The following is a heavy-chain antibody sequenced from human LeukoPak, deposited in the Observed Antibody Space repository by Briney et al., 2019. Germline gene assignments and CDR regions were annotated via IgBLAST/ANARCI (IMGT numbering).Heavy chain of an antibody. D-gene: IGHD2-15*01. CDR3: ARDHCSPGTCLGGH. V-gene: IGHV1-69*04. Sequence: SVNVSCKASGYTFTTYYAMNWVRQAPGQGLKWIGRIIPSLDVANYAQKFQGRVTLSVDRDTATTYMEVTSLRSEDTAIYYCARDHCSPGTCLGGHWGQGTLVTVSS. CDR1: GYTFTTYYA. J-gene: IGHJ4*02. CDR2: IIPSLDVA.